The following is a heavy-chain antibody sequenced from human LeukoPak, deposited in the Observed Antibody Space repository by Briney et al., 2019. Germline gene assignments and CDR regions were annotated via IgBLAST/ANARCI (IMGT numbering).Heavy chain of an antibody. CDR2: IIPVFGTA. Sequence: SVKVSCKASGGTFSTYAISWVRQAPGQGLEWMGGIIPVFGTANYAQKFQGRVTITADESTSTAYMELSSLRSEGTAVFYCARDRVVGLGIDNAFDIWGHGTMVTVSS. CDR3: ARDRVVGLGIDNAFDI. D-gene: IGHD2-15*01. CDR1: GGTFSTYA. V-gene: IGHV1-69*13. J-gene: IGHJ3*02.